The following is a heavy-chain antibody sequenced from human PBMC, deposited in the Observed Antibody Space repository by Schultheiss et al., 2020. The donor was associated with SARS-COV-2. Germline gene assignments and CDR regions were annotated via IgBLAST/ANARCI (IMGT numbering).Heavy chain of an antibody. D-gene: IGHD3-3*01. CDR2: ISSSSSTI. Sequence: GGSLRLSCAVSGFSFSDHYMDWVRQAPGKGLEWVSYISSSSSTIYYADSVKGRFTISRDNSKNTLYLQMNSLRAEDTAVYYCARAVYYDFWSGFYYYGMDVWGQGTTVTVSS. J-gene: IGHJ6*02. CDR3: ARAVYYDFWSGFYYYGMDV. CDR1: GFSFSDHY. V-gene: IGHV3-11*01.